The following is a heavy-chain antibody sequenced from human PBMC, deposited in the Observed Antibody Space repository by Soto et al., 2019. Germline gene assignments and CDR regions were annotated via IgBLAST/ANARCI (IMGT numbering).Heavy chain of an antibody. Sequence: EVQLVESGGGLVQPGGSLRLSCAASGFTFSSYGMNWVRQAPGKGLEWVSYISSSTTIYYADSVKGRFTISRDNAKNSLYLQMNSLRDEDTAVYYCARPLVRNARFDYWGQGTLVTVSS. V-gene: IGHV3-48*02. J-gene: IGHJ4*02. CDR1: GFTFSSYG. D-gene: IGHD1-1*01. CDR2: ISSSTTI. CDR3: ARPLVRNARFDY.